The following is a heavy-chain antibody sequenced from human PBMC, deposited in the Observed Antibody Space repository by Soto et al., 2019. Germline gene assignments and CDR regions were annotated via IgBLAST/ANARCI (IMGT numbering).Heavy chain of an antibody. Sequence: SETVSLTCAVSGYSISSGYYWGWIRQPPGKGLEWIGSIYHSGSTYYNPSLKSRVTISVDTSKNQFSLKLSSVTAADTAVYYCAREGSGYLVYWGQGTLVTVSS. V-gene: IGHV4-38-2*02. CDR2: IYHSGST. CDR1: GYSISSGYY. J-gene: IGHJ4*02. CDR3: AREGSGYLVY. D-gene: IGHD3-22*01.